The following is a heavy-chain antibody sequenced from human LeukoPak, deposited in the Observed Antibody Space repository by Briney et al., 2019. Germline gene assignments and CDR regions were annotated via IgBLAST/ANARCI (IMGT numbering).Heavy chain of an antibody. V-gene: IGHV3-23*01. Sequence: GGSLRLSCATSGFTFSNYAMGWVRQAPGKGLEWVSAISGGGDTTHYADSVKGRFTISRDNSKNTLYLQMNSLRAEDTAVYYCAKDSRGAALLLFPYWGQGTLVTVSS. D-gene: IGHD3-10*01. J-gene: IGHJ4*02. CDR2: ISGGGDTT. CDR3: AKDSRGAALLLFPY. CDR1: GFTFSNYA.